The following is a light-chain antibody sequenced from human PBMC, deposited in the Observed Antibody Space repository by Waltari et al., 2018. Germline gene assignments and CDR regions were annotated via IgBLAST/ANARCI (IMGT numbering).Light chain of an antibody. CDR2: GAS. V-gene: IGKV3-15*01. J-gene: IGKJ4*01. Sequence: EIVMTQSQATLSVSPGERATLSCRASQSVSSNLPWYQQKPGQAPSLLSYGASTRATGIPARFSGSGSGTEFTLTISSLQSEDFAVYYCQQYNNWPHLTFGGGTKVEIK. CDR1: QSVSSN. CDR3: QQYNNWPHLT.